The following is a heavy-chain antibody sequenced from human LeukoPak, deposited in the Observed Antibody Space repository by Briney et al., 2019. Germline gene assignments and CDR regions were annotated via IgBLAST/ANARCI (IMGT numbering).Heavy chain of an antibody. CDR1: GFTFDDYA. D-gene: IGHD3-9*01. Sequence: GKSLRLSCAASGFTFDDYAMHWVRQAPGKGLERVSGISWNSGSIGYADSVKGRFTISRDNAKNSLYLQMNSLRAEDTALYYCAKEARGYYDILTGAAGEYFQHWGQGTLVTVSS. CDR3: AKEARGYYDILTGAAGEYFQH. V-gene: IGHV3-9*01. CDR2: ISWNSGSI. J-gene: IGHJ1*01.